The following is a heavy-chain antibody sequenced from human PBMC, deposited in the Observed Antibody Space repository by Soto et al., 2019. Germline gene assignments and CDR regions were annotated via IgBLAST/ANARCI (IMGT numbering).Heavy chain of an antibody. J-gene: IGHJ4*02. CDR2: IDPSDSYT. CDR3: ARFISGKYYFDY. V-gene: IGHV5-10-1*01. CDR1: GYSFTSYW. D-gene: IGHD2-21*01. Sequence: GESLKISCKGSGYSFTSYWISWVRQMPGKGLEWMGRIDPSDSYTNYSPSFQGHVTISADKSISTAYLQWSSLKASDTAMYYCARFISGKYYFDYWGQGTLVTVSS.